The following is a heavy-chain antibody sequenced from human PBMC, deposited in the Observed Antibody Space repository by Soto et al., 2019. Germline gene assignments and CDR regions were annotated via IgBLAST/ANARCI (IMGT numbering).Heavy chain of an antibody. J-gene: IGHJ3*02. D-gene: IGHD3-9*01. Sequence: PSETLSLTCAVSGGSISSSNWWSWVRQPPGKGLEWIGEIYHSGSTNYNPSLKSRVTISVDKSKNQFSLKLSSVTAADTAVYYCARDKSDYDILTGYSPGRAFDIWGQGTMVTVSS. CDR1: GGSISSSNW. CDR3: ARDKSDYDILTGYSPGRAFDI. V-gene: IGHV4-4*02. CDR2: IYHSGST.